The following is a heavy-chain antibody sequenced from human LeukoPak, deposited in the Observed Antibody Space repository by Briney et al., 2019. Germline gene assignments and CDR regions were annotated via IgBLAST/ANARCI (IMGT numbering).Heavy chain of an antibody. CDR1: GYTFTGYY. J-gene: IGHJ5*02. CDR3: ARDLPRITMVRGTRFDP. CDR2: INPNSGGT. D-gene: IGHD3-10*01. V-gene: IGHV1-2*02. Sequence: GASVKVSCKASGYTFTGYYMHWVRQAPGQGLEWMGWINPNSGGTNYAQKFQGRVTMTRDTSISTACMELSRLRSDDTAVYYCARDLPRITMVRGTRFDPWGQGTLVTVSS.